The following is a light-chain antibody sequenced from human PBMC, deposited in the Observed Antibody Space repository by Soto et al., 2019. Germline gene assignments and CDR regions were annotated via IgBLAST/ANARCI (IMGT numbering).Light chain of an antibody. Sequence: EIVLTQSPATLSLSPGERATLSCGASQSVSRRFLAWYQQKPGLAPRLLIYDASRRATGIPDRFGGSGSGTDFTLTISRLEPEDFAVYYCQQYGSSPLTFGGGTKVEIK. CDR3: QQYGSSPLT. J-gene: IGKJ4*01. CDR2: DAS. V-gene: IGKV3D-20*01. CDR1: QSVSRRF.